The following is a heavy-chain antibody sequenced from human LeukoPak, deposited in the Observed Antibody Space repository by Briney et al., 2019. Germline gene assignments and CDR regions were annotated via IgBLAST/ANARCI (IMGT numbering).Heavy chain of an antibody. CDR2: ISGSGGST. CDR3: AKRNYDSSVFDY. Sequence: GGSLRLSCAASGFTFSSYAMSWVRQAPGKGLEWVSAISGSGGSTYYADSVKVRFTISRDNSKNTLYLQMNSLRAEDTAVYYCAKRNYDSSVFDYWGQGTLVTVSS. V-gene: IGHV3-23*01. D-gene: IGHD3-22*01. CDR1: GFTFSSYA. J-gene: IGHJ4*02.